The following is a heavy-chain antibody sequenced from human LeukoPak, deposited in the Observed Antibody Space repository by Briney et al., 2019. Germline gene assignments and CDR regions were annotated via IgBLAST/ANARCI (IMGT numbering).Heavy chain of an antibody. V-gene: IGHV4-34*01. Sequence: SETLSLTCAVYGGSFSGYYWSWIRQPPRKGLEWIGEINHSGSTNYNPSLKSRVTISVDTSKNQFSLKLSSVTAADTAVYYRARGRPSTWYSSGWFIDYWGQGTLVTVSS. CDR1: GGSFSGYY. D-gene: IGHD6-19*01. J-gene: IGHJ4*02. CDR2: INHSGST. CDR3: ARGRPSTWYSSGWFIDY.